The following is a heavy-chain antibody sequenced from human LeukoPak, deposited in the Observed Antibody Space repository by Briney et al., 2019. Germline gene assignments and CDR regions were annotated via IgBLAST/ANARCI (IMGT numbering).Heavy chain of an antibody. CDR2: IYYTGTT. CDR3: ARQQCNGGSCYSRAIWFAP. V-gene: IGHV4-39*01. D-gene: IGHD2-15*01. CDR1: GGSISSSTYY. J-gene: IGHJ5*02. Sequence: SETLSLTCTVSGGSISSSTYYWAWIRQPPGKGLEWIGSIYYTGTTYYNPSLTSRVTISVDMSKNQFSLRLTSVTAADTAVFYCARQQCNGGSCYSRAIWFAPWGQGTLVTVSS.